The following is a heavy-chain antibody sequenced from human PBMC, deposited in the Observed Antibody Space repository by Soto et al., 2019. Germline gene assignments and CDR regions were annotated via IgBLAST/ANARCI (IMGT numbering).Heavy chain of an antibody. CDR3: ARFNYYYASGSPLDY. CDR1: GFSLSSNGVS. D-gene: IGHD3-10*01. J-gene: IGHJ4*02. Sequence: SGPTLVNPTQTLTLTCTFSGFSLSSNGVSVSWLRQSPGQALEWLALIDWDNDQYFSATLKTRLTISKDTSKNEVVLKMTNMDPVDTATYYCARFNYYYASGSPLDYWGQGTLVTVSS. CDR2: IDWDNDQ. V-gene: IGHV2-70*01.